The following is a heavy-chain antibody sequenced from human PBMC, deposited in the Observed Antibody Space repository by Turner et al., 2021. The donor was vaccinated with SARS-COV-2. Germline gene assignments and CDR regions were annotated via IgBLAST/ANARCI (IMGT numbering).Heavy chain of an antibody. Sequence: QLQLVESGGGVVQPGRSLRLSCAASGFTFSSYGMHWVRQAPGKGLEWVAVIAYDGSNKYYADSVKGRFTNSRDNSKNTLYLQMNSLRAEDTAVYYCAKDDNYDFWTGYYMYWGQGTLVTVSS. J-gene: IGHJ4*02. CDR2: IAYDGSNK. CDR1: GFTFSSYG. V-gene: IGHV3-30*18. D-gene: IGHD3-3*01. CDR3: AKDDNYDFWTGYYMY.